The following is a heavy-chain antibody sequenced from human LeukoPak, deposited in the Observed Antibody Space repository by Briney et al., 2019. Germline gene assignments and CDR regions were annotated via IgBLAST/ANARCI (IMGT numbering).Heavy chain of an antibody. V-gene: IGHV3-23*01. D-gene: IGHD1-26*01. J-gene: IGHJ5*02. CDR3: AKAPRSSGASESNWFDP. CDR2: ISDSGDNT. Sequence: GGSLRLSCAASGFTFNGYAMNWVRQAPGKGLEWVSAISDSGDNTYYADSVRGRFTISRDNSMNTLYLQMNTLRAEDTAVYYCAKAPRSSGASESNWFDPWGQGTLVTISS. CDR1: GFTFNGYA.